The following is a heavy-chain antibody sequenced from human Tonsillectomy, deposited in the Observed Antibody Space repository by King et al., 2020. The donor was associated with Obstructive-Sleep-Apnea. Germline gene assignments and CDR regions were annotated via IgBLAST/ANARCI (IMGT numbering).Heavy chain of an antibody. CDR2: IYYTGST. D-gene: IGHD1-26*01. V-gene: IGHV4-31*03. CDR1: GGSISSGPYY. Sequence: VQLQESGPGLVKPSQTLSLTCTVSGGSISSGPYYWSWLRQYPGKGLEWIGYIYYTGSTYFNPSLKSRLAMSVDTSKNQFSLKLSSMTAADTAVYYCAGASRYSGSYYTPDYWGQGTLVTVSS. J-gene: IGHJ4*02. CDR3: AGASRYSGSYYTPDY.